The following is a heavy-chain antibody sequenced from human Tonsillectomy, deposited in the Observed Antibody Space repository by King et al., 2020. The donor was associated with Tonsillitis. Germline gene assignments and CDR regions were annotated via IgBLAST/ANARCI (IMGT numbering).Heavy chain of an antibody. CDR3: TRSGSSSFDY. V-gene: IGHV1-46*01. CDR1: GYTFTTHY. J-gene: IGHJ4*02. Sequence: QLVQSGAEVKKPGASVKISCKASGYTFTTHYMHWVRQASGQGLEWMGIINPVGGGTTYAQKFQGRVTMTSDTSTTTVYMELSSLRSDDTAVYYCTRSGSSSFDYWGQGTLVTVSS. CDR2: INPVGGGT. D-gene: IGHD1-26*01.